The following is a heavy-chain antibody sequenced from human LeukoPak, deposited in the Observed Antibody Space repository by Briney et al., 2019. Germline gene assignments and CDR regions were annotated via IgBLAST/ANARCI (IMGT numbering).Heavy chain of an antibody. CDR2: IYYTGST. CDR3: ARGPPFAS. J-gene: IGHJ1*01. D-gene: IGHD3-16*01. Sequence: SQTLSLTCTVSGASITSDDLYWNWIRQHPGKGLEWIGYIYYTGSTYYNSSLKSRVTISIDTSKNQFSLNLSSVTAADTAVYYCARGPPFASWGQGTLVTVSS. V-gene: IGHV4-31*03. CDR1: GASITSDDLY.